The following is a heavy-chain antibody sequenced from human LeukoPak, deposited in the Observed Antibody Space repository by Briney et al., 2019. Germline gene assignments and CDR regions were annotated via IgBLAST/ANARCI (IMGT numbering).Heavy chain of an antibody. CDR1: GYSFTSYW. V-gene: IGHV5-51*01. CDR3: ARGLEDWSGYNPFDP. D-gene: IGHD3-3*01. J-gene: IGHJ5*02. CDR2: IYPGDSDT. Sequence: GESLKISCKGSGYSFTSYWIGWVRQMPGKGLEWMGIIYPGDSDTRYSPSFQGQVTISADKSISTVYQQWSSLKASDTAMYYCARGLEDWSGYNPFDPWGQGTLVTVSS.